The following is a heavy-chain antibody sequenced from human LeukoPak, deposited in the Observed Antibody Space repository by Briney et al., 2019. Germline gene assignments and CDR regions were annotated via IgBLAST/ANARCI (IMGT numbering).Heavy chain of an antibody. J-gene: IGHJ3*02. CDR3: ARDHIFRAGANAFDI. CDR2: ISSSSSYI. V-gene: IGHV3-21*01. Sequence: GGSLRLSCAASGFTFSSYSMNWVRQAPGKGLEWVSSISSSSSYIYYADSVKGRFTISRDNAKNSLYLQMNGLRAEDTAVYYCARDHIFRAGANAFDIWGQGTMVTVSS. D-gene: IGHD3-9*01. CDR1: GFTFSSYS.